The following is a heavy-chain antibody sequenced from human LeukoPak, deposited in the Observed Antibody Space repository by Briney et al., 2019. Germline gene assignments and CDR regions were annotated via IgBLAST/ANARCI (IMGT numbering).Heavy chain of an antibody. Sequence: GGSLRLACAASGFTFSSYWMHWVRQAPGKGLVWVSRVNSAASSTSYADSVRGRFTISRDNAKNTVYLQMNSLRAEDTAVYYCAREGYTVTIDSWGQGTLVTVSS. CDR2: VNSAASST. J-gene: IGHJ4*02. D-gene: IGHD4-17*01. CDR1: GFTFSSYW. CDR3: AREGYTVTIDS. V-gene: IGHV3-74*01.